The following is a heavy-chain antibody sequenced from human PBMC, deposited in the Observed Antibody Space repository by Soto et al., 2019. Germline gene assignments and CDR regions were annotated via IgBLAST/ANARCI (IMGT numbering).Heavy chain of an antibody. CDR3: AKDAVSYNGKWDWFDS. V-gene: IGHV3-23*01. Sequence: DVQLLESGGGLVQPGGSLTLSCAASRFIFSDYAMNWVRQAPGKGLEWVSSIGGGNTDRYYADSVKGRFIISRYNSKSTMYLQMNRLRDDNTAVYYCAKDAVSYNGKWDWFDSWGQGTLVTVSS. CDR2: IGGGNTDR. CDR1: RFIFSDYA. D-gene: IGHD1-26*01. J-gene: IGHJ5*01.